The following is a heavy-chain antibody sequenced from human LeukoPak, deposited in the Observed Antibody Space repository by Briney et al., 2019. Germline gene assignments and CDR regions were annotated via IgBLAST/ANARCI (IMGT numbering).Heavy chain of an antibody. J-gene: IGHJ3*02. CDR3: ARERGRYCTNGVCSAKGYGAFDI. Sequence: GSLRLSCAASGFTFSSYSMNWVRQAPGKGLEWIGRIYTSGSINYNPSLQSRVTMSVDTSKNQFSLKLSSVTAADTAMYYCARERGRYCTNGVCSAKGYGAFDIWGQGAMVTVSS. D-gene: IGHD2-8*01. CDR1: GFTFSSYS. V-gene: IGHV4-4*07. CDR2: IYTSGSI.